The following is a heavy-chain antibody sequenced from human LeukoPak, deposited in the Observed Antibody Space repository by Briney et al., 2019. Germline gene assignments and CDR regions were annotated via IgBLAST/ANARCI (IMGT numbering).Heavy chain of an antibody. D-gene: IGHD1-20*01. J-gene: IGHJ4*02. CDR1: GFTFSSYG. Sequence: GGSLRLSCAASGFTFSSYGMHWVRQAPGKGLEWVAVISYDGSNKYYADSVKGRFTISRDNSKNTLYLQMNSLRAEDMAVYYCAKDLNWSMDYWGQGTLVTVSS. CDR3: AKDLNWSMDY. V-gene: IGHV3-30*18. CDR2: ISYDGSNK.